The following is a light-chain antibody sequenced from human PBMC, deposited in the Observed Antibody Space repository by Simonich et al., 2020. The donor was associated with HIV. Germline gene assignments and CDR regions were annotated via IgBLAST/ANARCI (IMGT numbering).Light chain of an antibody. V-gene: IGKV3-15*01. CDR2: GAY. CDR3: QQYKSWPYT. CDR1: QSVSSY. Sequence: EVVLTQSPATLSLSPGERATLSCRASQSVSSYLAWYQQKPGQAPRLLIYGAYTRATGLPARFRGSGSGTEFTLTISSMQSEDFAVYYCQQYKSWPYTFGQGTKLEIK. J-gene: IGKJ2*01.